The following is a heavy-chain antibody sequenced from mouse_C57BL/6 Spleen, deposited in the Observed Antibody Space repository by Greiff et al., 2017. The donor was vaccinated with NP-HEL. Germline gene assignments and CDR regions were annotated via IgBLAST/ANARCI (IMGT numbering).Heavy chain of an antibody. CDR3: AREGDDYVFDY. CDR1: GYSITSGYY. J-gene: IGHJ2*01. Sequence: EVKLQESGPGLVKPSQSLSLTCSVTGYSITSGYYWNWIRQFPGNKLEWMGYISYDGSNNYNPSLKNRISITLDTSKNQFFLKLNSVTTEDTATYYCAREGDDYVFDYWGQGTTLTVSS. V-gene: IGHV3-6*01. CDR2: ISYDGSN. D-gene: IGHD2-4*01.